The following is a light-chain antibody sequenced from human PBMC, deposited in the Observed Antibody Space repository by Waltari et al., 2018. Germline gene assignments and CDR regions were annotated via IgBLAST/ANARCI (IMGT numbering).Light chain of an antibody. J-gene: IGKJ2*01. CDR1: QNIGNS. V-gene: IGKV3-11*01. CDR2: DAS. CDR3: QQRSDWPPGVFT. Sequence: EIVLTQSPATLSLSPGERATLSYRADQNIGNSLTWYQQKPGQAPRLLIYDASDRATGIPARFSGSGSGTDFTLTISSLEPEDFAVYYCQQRSDWPPGVFTFGPGTKLEIK.